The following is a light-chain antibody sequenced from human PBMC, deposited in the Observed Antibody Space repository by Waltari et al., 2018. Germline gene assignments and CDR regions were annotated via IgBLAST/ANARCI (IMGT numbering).Light chain of an antibody. J-gene: IGLJ3*02. CDR1: YPNNRSNF. Sequence: YVLTQPHPVSGTPARTATIPCSGSYPNNRSNFVNWYKQLPGTAPKFIIYHNKQGPSGFPDRFSASKSGTSASLAITGLQSADEADYYCAVWDDSLGGVFGGGTKLTVL. CDR3: AVWDDSLGGV. V-gene: IGLV1-44*01. CDR2: HNK.